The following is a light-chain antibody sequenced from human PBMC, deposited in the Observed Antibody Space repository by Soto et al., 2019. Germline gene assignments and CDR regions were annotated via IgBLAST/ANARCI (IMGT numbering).Light chain of an antibody. CDR2: KTS. CDR1: QSLNSW. V-gene: IGKV1-5*03. CDR3: QQYNTCS. J-gene: IGKJ2*01. Sequence: DIQMTQSPSTLSASVGDRVSITCRASQSLNSWLAWYQQKPGKAPKLLIYKTSTLESGVPSRFSGSGSGTEFTLTISNLQPDDFATYYCQQYNTCSFGQGTKVDIK.